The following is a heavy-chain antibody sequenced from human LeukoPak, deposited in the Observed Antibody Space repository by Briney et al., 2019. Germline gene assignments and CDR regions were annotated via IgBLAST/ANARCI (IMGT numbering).Heavy chain of an antibody. Sequence: GGSLRLSCAASGFTFDDYAMQWVRQAPGKGLEWVSGISWNSGSIGYADSVKGRFTISRDNAKNSLYLQMNSLRAEDTALYYCAKATDTAMVPFDYWGQGTLVTVSS. V-gene: IGHV3-9*01. D-gene: IGHD5-18*01. CDR3: AKATDTAMVPFDY. CDR2: ISWNSGSI. J-gene: IGHJ4*02. CDR1: GFTFDDYA.